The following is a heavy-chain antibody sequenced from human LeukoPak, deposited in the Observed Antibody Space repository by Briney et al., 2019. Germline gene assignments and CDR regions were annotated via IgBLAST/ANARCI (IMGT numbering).Heavy chain of an antibody. CDR2: ISSSSSTI. V-gene: IGHV3-48*03. Sequence: GGSLRLSCAASGFTFSSYEMNWVRQAPGQGLEWVSYISSSSSTIYYADSVKGRFTISRDNAKNSLYLQMNSLRAEDTAVYYCARDGGIAAAPRDNWFDPWGQGTLVTVSS. D-gene: IGHD6-13*01. CDR1: GFTFSSYE. CDR3: ARDGGIAAAPRDNWFDP. J-gene: IGHJ5*02.